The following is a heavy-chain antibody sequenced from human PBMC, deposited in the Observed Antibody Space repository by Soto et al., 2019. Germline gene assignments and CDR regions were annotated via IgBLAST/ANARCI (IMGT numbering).Heavy chain of an antibody. D-gene: IGHD4-17*01. CDR1: GFTFSSYG. Sequence: PGGSLRRSCAASGFTFSSYGMHWVRQAPGKRLEWVAVIWYDGSNKYYADSVKGRFTISRDNSKNTLYLQMNSLRAEDTAVYYCARATTPHGDYGVYYCLDVWGQGTTVTVSS. V-gene: IGHV3-33*01. J-gene: IGHJ6*02. CDR3: ARATTPHGDYGVYYCLDV. CDR2: IWYDGSNK.